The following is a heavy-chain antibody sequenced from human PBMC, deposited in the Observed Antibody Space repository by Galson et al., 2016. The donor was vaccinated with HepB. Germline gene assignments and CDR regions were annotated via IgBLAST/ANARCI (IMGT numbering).Heavy chain of an antibody. CDR2: TYYRSKWYN. V-gene: IGHV6-1*01. J-gene: IGHJ4*02. CDR1: GDSVSSNVAT. CDR3: ARGGGPLGTAMVVGHFDY. Sequence: CAISGDSVSSNVATWHWIRQSPSRGLEWLGRTYYRSKWYNDYAVSVKSRITINPDTSKNQFSLHLNSVTPEDTAVYYCARGGGPLGTAMVVGHFDYWGQGTLVTVSS. D-gene: IGHD5-18*01.